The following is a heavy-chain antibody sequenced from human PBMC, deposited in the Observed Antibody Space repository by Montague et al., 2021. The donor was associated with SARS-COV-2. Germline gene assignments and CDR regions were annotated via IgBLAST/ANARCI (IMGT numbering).Heavy chain of an antibody. D-gene: IGHD3-22*01. V-gene: IGHV4-39*01. CDR3: ARFPTSYYKDCKAAPATPDALDT. CDR1: GGSISSSSYY. CDR2: IYYSGST. J-gene: IGHJ3*02. Sequence: SETLSLTCTVSGGSISSSSYYWGWIRQPPGKGLEWIGSIYYSGSTYYNPSLKSRVTLSVDTSKNQFSLKLSSVTAADTAVYYCARFPTSYYKDCKAAPATPDALDTWGQGTMVTVSS.